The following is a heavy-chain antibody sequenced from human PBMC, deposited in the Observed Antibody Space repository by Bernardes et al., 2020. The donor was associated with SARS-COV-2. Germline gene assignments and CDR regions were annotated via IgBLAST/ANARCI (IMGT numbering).Heavy chain of an antibody. CDR1: GDSITSGGYY. Sequence: SESLSLTCTVSGDSITSGGYYWSWIRQHPGKGLEWIGFIYYTGSTFYNPSLESRLILSVDTTKNQISLKLTSLTAADTAVYYSAGERGNTNAMDVWGQGTTVTVSS. D-gene: IGHD3-10*01. CDR2: IYYTGST. CDR3: AGERGNTNAMDV. V-gene: IGHV4-31*03. J-gene: IGHJ6*02.